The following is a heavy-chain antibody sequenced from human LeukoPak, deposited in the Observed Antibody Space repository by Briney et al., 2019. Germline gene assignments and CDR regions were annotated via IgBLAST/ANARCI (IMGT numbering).Heavy chain of an antibody. CDR2: IYNSGST. V-gene: IGHV4-30-4*01. J-gene: IGHJ4*02. CDR3: ASMRGYGYGYSDF. CDR1: GGSFSGYY. Sequence: KPSETLSLTCAVYGGSFSGYYWSWIRQPPGKGLEWIGYIYNSGSTYCNPSLKSRVTISLDTSKNQFSLKLSSVTVADTAVYFCASMRGYGYGYSDFWGQGTLVTVSS. D-gene: IGHD5-18*01.